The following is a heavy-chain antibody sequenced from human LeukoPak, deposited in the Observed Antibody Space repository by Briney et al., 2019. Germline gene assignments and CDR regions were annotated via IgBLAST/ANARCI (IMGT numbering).Heavy chain of an antibody. V-gene: IGHV3-23*01. J-gene: IGHJ3*01. CDR1: GFTFSSYG. Sequence: GSLRLSCAASGFTFSSYGMSWVRQAPGKGLEWVSSISGSGGSTYYVDSVKGRFTISRNDSRNTAYLQLNSLKTEDTAVYYCTSRGNYFGSGMAFDLWGQGAMVTVSS. CDR2: ISGSGGST. CDR3: TSRGNYFGSGMAFDL. D-gene: IGHD3-10*01.